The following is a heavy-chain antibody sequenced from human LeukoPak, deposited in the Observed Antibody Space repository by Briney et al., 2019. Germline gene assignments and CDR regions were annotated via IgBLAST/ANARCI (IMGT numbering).Heavy chain of an antibody. Sequence: SETLSLTCTVSGGSISSGAYYWGWIRQPPGKGLEWIGTIHYSGKTYYNPSLKSRITISIDTSKKQFALKLSSVTAADTAVYYCARQSDAQLVDYWGQGTLVTVSS. CDR1: GGSISSGAYY. J-gene: IGHJ4*02. V-gene: IGHV4-39*01. CDR3: ARQSDAQLVDY. CDR2: IHYSGKT. D-gene: IGHD6-13*01.